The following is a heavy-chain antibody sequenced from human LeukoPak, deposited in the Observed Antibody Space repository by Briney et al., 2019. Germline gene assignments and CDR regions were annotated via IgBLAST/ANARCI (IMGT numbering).Heavy chain of an antibody. J-gene: IGHJ5*02. CDR2: ISAYNGNT. CDR1: GYTFTSYG. V-gene: IGHV1-18*01. D-gene: IGHD6-13*01. Sequence: GASVKVSCKASGYTFTSYGISWVRQAPGQGLEWMGWISAYNGNTNYAQKLQGRVTMTTDTSTSTAYMELRSLRSEETAVYYRARDSIAAAGSFTDPWGQGTLVTVSS. CDR3: ARDSIAAAGSFTDP.